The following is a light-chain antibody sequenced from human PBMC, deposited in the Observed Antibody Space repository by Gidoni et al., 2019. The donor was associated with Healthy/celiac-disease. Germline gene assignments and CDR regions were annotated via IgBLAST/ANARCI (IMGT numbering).Light chain of an antibody. J-gene: IGKJ4*01. CDR2: DAS. Sequence: EIVLTRSPATLSLSPGERATLSCRASQSVSSYLAWYQQKPGQAPRLLIYDASNRATGIPARFSGSGSGTDFTLTISSLEPEDFAVYYCQQRRHFGGGTKVEIK. CDR3: QQRRH. CDR1: QSVSSY. V-gene: IGKV3-11*01.